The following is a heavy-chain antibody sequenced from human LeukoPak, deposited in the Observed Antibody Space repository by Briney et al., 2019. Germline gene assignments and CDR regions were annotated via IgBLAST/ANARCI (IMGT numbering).Heavy chain of an antibody. Sequence: GGSLRLSCAASGFTFSTYVMHWVRQAPGRGLVWVSRINSDGSSTSYADSVKGRFTISRDNAKNTLYLQMNSLRAEDTALYYCASDRPRWGIDYWGQGTLVTVSS. D-gene: IGHD4-23*01. CDR3: ASDRPRWGIDY. J-gene: IGHJ4*02. CDR2: INSDGSST. V-gene: IGHV3-74*01. CDR1: GFTFSTYV.